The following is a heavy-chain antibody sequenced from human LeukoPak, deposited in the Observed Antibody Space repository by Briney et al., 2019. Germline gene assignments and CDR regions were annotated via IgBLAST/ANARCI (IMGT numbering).Heavy chain of an antibody. CDR2: IYYSGTT. J-gene: IGHJ5*02. Sequence: SETLSLTCTVSGGSISSYYWSWIRQPPGKGLEWIGYIYYSGTTNYNPSLRSRVTISVDTSKNQFSLKLSSVTAADTAVYYCARGGIQLWSNNWVDPWGQGTLVTVSS. CDR3: ARGGIQLWSNNWVDP. V-gene: IGHV4-59*01. CDR1: GGSISSYY. D-gene: IGHD5-18*01.